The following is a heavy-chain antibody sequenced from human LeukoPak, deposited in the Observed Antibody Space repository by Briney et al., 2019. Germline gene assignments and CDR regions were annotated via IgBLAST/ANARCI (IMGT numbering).Heavy chain of an antibody. J-gene: IGHJ3*02. CDR2: ISSSSSYI. Sequence: GGSLRLSCAASGFTFSSYSMNWVRQAPGKGLEWVSSISSSSSYIYYADSVKGRFTISRDNAKNSLYLQMNSLRAEDTAVYYCARDHSGSYYNLDAFDIWGQGTMVTVSS. V-gene: IGHV3-21*01. CDR3: ARDHSGSYYNLDAFDI. D-gene: IGHD1-26*01. CDR1: GFTFSSYS.